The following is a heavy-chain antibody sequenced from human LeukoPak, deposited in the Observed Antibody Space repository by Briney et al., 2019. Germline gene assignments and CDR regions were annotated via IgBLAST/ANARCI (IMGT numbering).Heavy chain of an antibody. D-gene: IGHD1-26*01. CDR3: ARGESVGSRNQIDY. V-gene: IGHV3-21*01. J-gene: IGHJ4*02. CDR2: ISSSSYI. Sequence: PGGSLRLSCAASGFTFSSYSMNWVRQAPGKGLEWVSSISSSSYIYNADSVKGRFTISRDNAKNSLYLQMNSLRAEDTAVYYCARGESVGSRNQIDYWGQGTLVTVSS. CDR1: GFTFSSYS.